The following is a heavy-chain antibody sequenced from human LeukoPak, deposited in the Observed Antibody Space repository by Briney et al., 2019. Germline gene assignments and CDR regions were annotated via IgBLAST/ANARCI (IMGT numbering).Heavy chain of an antibody. V-gene: IGHV3-15*04. CDR1: GFTFDYAW. CDR3: TTDEDWNYARKDV. CDR2: TVSEIDGGTT. D-gene: IGHD1-7*01. J-gene: IGHJ6*02. Sequence: PGRSLRLSCAASGFTFDYAWMSWVRQVPGKGLEWVGQTVSEIDGGTTDYAAPVKGRFIISRDDSKSTLYLQMNSLKIEDTAVYYCTTDEDWNYARKDVWGQGATVIVSS.